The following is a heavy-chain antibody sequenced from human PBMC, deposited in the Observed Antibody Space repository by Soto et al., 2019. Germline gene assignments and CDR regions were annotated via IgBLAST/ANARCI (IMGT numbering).Heavy chain of an antibody. D-gene: IGHD3-3*01. V-gene: IGHV4-34*01. Sequence: SETLFITRAVYDGSFTGFHWAWLSGHAGKGLEWMGEIKHSGSTNYNPSLTRRVTISVDTTKNQFSLKMNSVTAADTAVYYCARGVPFGHYSMDVWGQGTTVT. CDR2: IKHSGST. J-gene: IGHJ6*02. CDR1: DGSFTGFH. CDR3: ARGVPFGHYSMDV.